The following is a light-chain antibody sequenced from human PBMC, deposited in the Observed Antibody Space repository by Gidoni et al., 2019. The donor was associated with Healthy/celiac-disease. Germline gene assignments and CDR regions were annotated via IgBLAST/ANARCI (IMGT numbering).Light chain of an antibody. CDR2: KAS. CDR1: QSISSW. V-gene: IGKV1-5*03. CDR3: QQYNSR. Sequence: DIQMTQSPSTLSASVGDRVTITCRASQSISSWLAWYQQKPGKAPKLLIYKASSLESGVPSRFSGSGSGTEFTLTISSLQPDDFATYYCQQYNSRFGSXTKVDIK. J-gene: IGKJ3*01.